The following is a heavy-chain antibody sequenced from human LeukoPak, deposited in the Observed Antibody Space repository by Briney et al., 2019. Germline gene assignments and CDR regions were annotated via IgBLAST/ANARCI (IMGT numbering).Heavy chain of an antibody. Sequence: GGSLRLSCAASGFTFTTYSMNWVRQAPGKGLEWVSSITSSSTSMYYADSVKGRFTISRDNAKKSLYLQMNSLRAEDTAVYYCARHLSGITGYTYGRGIDYWGQGTLVSVSS. CDR1: GFTFTTYS. J-gene: IGHJ4*02. CDR2: ITSSSTSM. D-gene: IGHD5-18*01. V-gene: IGHV3-21*01. CDR3: ARHLSGITGYTYGRGIDY.